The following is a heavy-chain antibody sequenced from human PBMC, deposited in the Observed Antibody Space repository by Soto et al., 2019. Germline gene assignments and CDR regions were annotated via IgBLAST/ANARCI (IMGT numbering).Heavy chain of an antibody. V-gene: IGHV1-69*01. CDR3: AKECGRHSGGIDD. CDR2: IIPIFGTA. Sequence: QVQLVQSGAEVKKPGSSVKVSCKASGGTFSSYSINWVRQAPGQGLEWMGEIIPIFGTANYAQKFQGRVTIPAEESTSTAYMELSSLRSENTAVYYCAKECGRHSGGIDDWGQGTLITVSS. D-gene: IGHD1-26*01. J-gene: IGHJ4*02. CDR1: GGTFSSYS.